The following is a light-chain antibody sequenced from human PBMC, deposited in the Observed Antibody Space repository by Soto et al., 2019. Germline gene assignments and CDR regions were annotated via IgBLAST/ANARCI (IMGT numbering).Light chain of an antibody. Sequence: EIVMTQSLATLSVSPGERATLSCRASQSVNRNLAWYQQKPGQAPRLLIFGAFTRATGIPARFSGSGSGTEFTLTSISLQSEAVYVYYCQQYNTWPLTFGQGTKVEIK. CDR1: QSVNRN. J-gene: IGKJ1*01. V-gene: IGKV3-15*01. CDR3: QQYNTWPLT. CDR2: GAF.